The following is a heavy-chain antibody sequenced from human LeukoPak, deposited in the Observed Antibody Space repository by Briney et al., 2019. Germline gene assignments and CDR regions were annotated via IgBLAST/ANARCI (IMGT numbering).Heavy chain of an antibody. V-gene: IGHV3-9*01. D-gene: IGHD3-10*01. CDR3: ARDSGTWSWSGGYFDY. Sequence: GGSLRLSCAASGFTFDDYAMHWVRQAPGKGLEWVSGISWNSGSIGYADSVKGRFTISRDNAKNSLHLQMNSLRAEDTAVYYCARDSGTWSWSGGYFDYWGQGTLVTVSS. CDR1: GFTFDDYA. J-gene: IGHJ4*02. CDR2: ISWNSGSI.